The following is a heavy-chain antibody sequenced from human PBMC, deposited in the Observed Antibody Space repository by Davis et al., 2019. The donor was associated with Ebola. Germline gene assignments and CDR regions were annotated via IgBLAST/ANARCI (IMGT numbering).Heavy chain of an antibody. V-gene: IGHV3-74*01. J-gene: IGHJ6*02. CDR2: ITNDGTRT. Sequence: GESLKISCAASGFIFSDYWMNWVRQTPGKGLVWVSRITNDGTRTSYADSVKGRFTISRDNAKNSLYLQMNSLRAEDTAVYYCARDFKAYNWNYYGMDVWGQGTTVTVSS. D-gene: IGHD1-20*01. CDR3: ARDFKAYNWNYYGMDV. CDR1: GFIFSDYW.